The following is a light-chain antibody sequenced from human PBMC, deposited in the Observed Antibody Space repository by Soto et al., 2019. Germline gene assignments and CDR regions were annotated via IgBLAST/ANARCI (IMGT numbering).Light chain of an antibody. J-gene: IGLJ2*01. V-gene: IGLV2-23*01. CDR2: EDI. Sequence: QSALTLPASVSGSPGQSITIFCTGTSSEVGRYHLVSWYQQHPGKAPKLMIYEDIERPSGVSNRFSGSKSGNTASLTISGRQTEDDADYYCCSYAGGTSVVFGGGTQLTVL. CDR3: CSYAGGTSVV. CDR1: SSEVGRYHL.